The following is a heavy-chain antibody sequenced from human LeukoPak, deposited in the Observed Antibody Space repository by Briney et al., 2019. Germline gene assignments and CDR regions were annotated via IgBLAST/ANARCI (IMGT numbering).Heavy chain of an antibody. V-gene: IGHV3-9*03. J-gene: IGHJ4*02. Sequence: PGRSLRLSCAASGFTFDDYAMHWVRQAPGKGLEWVSGISWNSGSIGYADSVKGRFTISRDNAKNSLYLQMNSLRAEDMALYYCAKDIRPYFDWHFDYWGQGTLVTVSS. CDR3: AKDIRPYFDWHFDY. D-gene: IGHD3-9*01. CDR2: ISWNSGSI. CDR1: GFTFDDYA.